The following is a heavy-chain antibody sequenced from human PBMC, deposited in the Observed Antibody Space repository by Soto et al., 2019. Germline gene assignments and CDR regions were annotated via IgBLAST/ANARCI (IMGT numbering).Heavy chain of an antibody. CDR3: ARGSSIAGLYYGMDV. CDR2: IYYSGRN. CDR1: GDCISSGGYY. V-gene: IGHV4-31*03. J-gene: IGHJ6*02. Sequence: SETLSLTCSVSGDCISSGGYYYSWIRQYPGKGLEWIGYIYYSGRNSYDPSLESRVIISVDTSKNQISLRLRSVTAADTAVYYCARGSSIAGLYYGMDVWGQGTTVTVSS. D-gene: IGHD6-6*01.